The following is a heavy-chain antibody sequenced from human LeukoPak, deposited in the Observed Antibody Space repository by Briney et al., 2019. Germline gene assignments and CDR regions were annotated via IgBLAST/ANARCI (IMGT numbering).Heavy chain of an antibody. CDR1: GYTFTGYY. CDR3: ATDISVVVVAAGKFDP. D-gene: IGHD2-15*01. V-gene: IGHV1-2*06. Sequence: ASVKVSCKASGYTFTGYYMHWVRQAPGQGLEWMGRINPNSGGTNYAQKFQGRVTITADTSTDTAYMELSSLRSEDTAVYYCATDISVVVVAAGKFDPWGQGTLVTVSS. CDR2: INPNSGGT. J-gene: IGHJ5*02.